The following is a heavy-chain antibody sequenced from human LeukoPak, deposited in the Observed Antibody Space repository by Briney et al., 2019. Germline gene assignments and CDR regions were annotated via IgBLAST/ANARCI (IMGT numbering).Heavy chain of an antibody. CDR2: IYTSGST. CDR3: ARFLSSGWYRWFDP. Sequence: TSETLSLTCAVYGGSFSGYYWSWIRQPAGKGLEWIGRIYTSGSTNYKPSFESRVTMSVDTSKNQFSLKLSSVTAADTAVYYCARFLSSGWYRWFDPWGQGTLVTVSS. D-gene: IGHD6-19*01. V-gene: IGHV4-59*10. CDR1: GGSFSGYY. J-gene: IGHJ5*02.